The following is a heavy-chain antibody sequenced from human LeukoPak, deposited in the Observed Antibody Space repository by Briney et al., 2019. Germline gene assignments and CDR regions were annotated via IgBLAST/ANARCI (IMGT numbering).Heavy chain of an antibody. Sequence: GGSLRLSCAASGSTFSSYWMHWARQVPGKGLVWVSRINPGGSSIAYADSVKGRFTISRDNAKNTLYPQMDSLRAEDTAVYYCARSNQADDYWGQGTLVTVPS. CDR3: ARSNQADDY. CDR2: INPGGSSI. D-gene: IGHD1-14*01. V-gene: IGHV3-74*01. CDR1: GSTFSSYW. J-gene: IGHJ4*02.